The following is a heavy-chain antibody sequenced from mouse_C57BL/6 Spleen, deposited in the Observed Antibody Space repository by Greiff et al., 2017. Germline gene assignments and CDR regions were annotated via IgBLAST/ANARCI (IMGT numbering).Heavy chain of an antibody. V-gene: IGHV1-64*01. CDR3: ARCGTVVATSDY. D-gene: IGHD1-1*01. Sequence: QVQLQQPGAELVKPGASVKLSCKASGYTFTSYWMHWVKQRPGQGLEWIGMIHPNSGSTNYNEKFKSKATLTVDKSSSTAYMQLSSLTSEDSAVYYCARCGTVVATSDYWGQGTTLTVSS. CDR2: IHPNSGST. CDR1: GYTFTSYW. J-gene: IGHJ2*01.